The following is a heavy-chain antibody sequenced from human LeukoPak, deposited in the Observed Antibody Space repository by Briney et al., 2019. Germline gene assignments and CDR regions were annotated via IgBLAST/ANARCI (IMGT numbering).Heavy chain of an antibody. Sequence: AGGSLRLSCAASGFTFDDYAMHWVRQAPGKGLEWVSGISWNSGSIGYADSVKGRFTISRGNAKNSLYLQMNSLRAEDMALYYCAKGWNSSSGRGVDYWGQGTLVTVSS. CDR1: GFTFDDYA. J-gene: IGHJ4*02. CDR3: AKGWNSSSGRGVDY. V-gene: IGHV3-9*03. D-gene: IGHD6-6*01. CDR2: ISWNSGSI.